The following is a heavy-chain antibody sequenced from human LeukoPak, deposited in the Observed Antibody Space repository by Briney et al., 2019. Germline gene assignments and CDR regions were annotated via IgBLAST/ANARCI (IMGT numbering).Heavy chain of an antibody. Sequence: PWGSLSLSCAASGFSFSSYSMNWVRQAPGKGLEWVSSISSSSSYIYYADSVKGRFTISRDTATNSLYLQMNSLRAEATAVYYCASLPTYYDFWSGLEGDNYWGQGTLVTLSS. CDR2: ISSSSSYI. D-gene: IGHD3-3*01. CDR1: GFSFSSYS. J-gene: IGHJ4*02. V-gene: IGHV3-21*01. CDR3: ASLPTYYDFWSGLEGDNY.